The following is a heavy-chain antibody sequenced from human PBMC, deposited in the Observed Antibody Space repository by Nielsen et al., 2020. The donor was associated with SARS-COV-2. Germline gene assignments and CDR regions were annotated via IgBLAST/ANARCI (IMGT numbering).Heavy chain of an antibody. CDR2: VSGGGVIK. V-gene: IGHV3-30*03. CDR3: ARDRYETTNRYHPPDN. CDR1: GFMFSTYA. J-gene: IGHJ4*02. D-gene: IGHD1-14*01. Sequence: GEFLKIPCSTSGFMFSTYAIHWVRQAPGKGLEWVALVSGGGVIKLYADSVRGRFTISRDNSNRSAYLQMDSLRTDDTALYFCARDRYETTNRYHPPDNWGQGTLVTVSS.